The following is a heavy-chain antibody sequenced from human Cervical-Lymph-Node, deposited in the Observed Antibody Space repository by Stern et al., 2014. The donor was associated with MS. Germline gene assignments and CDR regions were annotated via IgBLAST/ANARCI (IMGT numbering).Heavy chain of an antibody. D-gene: IGHD3-22*01. CDR2: ISGSGGSI. J-gene: IGHJ6*02. V-gene: IGHV3-23*04. CDR3: AKQYFDSSGYSYYYGMDV. CDR1: GFTFNKYA. Sequence: EVQLVESGGDLVQPGGSLRLSCAASGFTFNKYAMNWVRQAPGKGLEWVSTISGSGGSIYYADSVKGRFTISRDNSENTLYLQMHSLRAEDTAIYHCAKQYFDSSGYSYYYGMDVWGQGTTVTVSS.